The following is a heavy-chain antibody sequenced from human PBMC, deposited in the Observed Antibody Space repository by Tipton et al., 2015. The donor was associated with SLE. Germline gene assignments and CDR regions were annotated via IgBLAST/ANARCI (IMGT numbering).Heavy chain of an antibody. Sequence: TLSLTCTVSGGSISSGSYYWSWIRQPAGKGLEWIGRIYTSGSTNYNPSLKSRVTISVDTSKNQFSLKLSSVTAADTAVYYCAEVREDFDYWGQGTLVTVSS. CDR2: IYTSGST. J-gene: IGHJ4*02. CDR1: GGSISSGSYY. V-gene: IGHV4-61*02. CDR3: AEVREDFDY. D-gene: IGHD1-1*01.